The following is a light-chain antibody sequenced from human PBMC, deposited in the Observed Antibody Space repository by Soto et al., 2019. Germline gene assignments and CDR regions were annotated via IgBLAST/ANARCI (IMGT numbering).Light chain of an antibody. CDR1: NSNIGGNT. CDR3: AAWDDSMSAWV. V-gene: IGLV1-44*01. Sequence: QSAVTQPPSASGTPGQRVTISCSGSNSNIGGNTVIWYQQLPGTAHKLLIYNNHKRTSGVPDRISGSKAGTSASLAISGLQYEDEGDYYCAAWDDSMSAWVFGGGTKVTVL. J-gene: IGLJ3*02. CDR2: NNH.